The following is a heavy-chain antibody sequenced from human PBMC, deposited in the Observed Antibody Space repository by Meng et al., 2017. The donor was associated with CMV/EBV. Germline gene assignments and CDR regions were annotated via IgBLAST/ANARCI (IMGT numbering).Heavy chain of an antibody. CDR3: AKDFYDFWSGYLIDYYYYYGMDV. D-gene: IGHD3-3*01. CDR2: IRYDGSNK. J-gene: IGHJ6*02. Sequence: SCAASGFTFDDYTMHWVRQAPGKGLEWVAFIRYDGSNKYYADSVKGRFTISRDNSKNTLYLQMDSLRAEDTAVYYCAKDFYDFWSGYLIDYYYYYGMDVWGQGTTVTVSS. CDR1: GFTFDDYT. V-gene: IGHV3-30*02.